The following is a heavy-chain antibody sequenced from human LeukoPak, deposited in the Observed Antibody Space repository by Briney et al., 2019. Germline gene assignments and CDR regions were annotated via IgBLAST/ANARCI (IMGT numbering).Heavy chain of an antibody. CDR1: GGPMSDYH. J-gene: IGHJ5*02. CDR3: GLGDYYAGGGRNWFDP. V-gene: IGHV4-4*07. D-gene: IGHD3-16*01. CDR2: IHTSGTT. Sequence: SETLSLTCTVSGGPMSDYHWRLSRQSAGTGLEWLGRIHTSGTTWYNPSLKSRVTLSVGPSKKQFSLGLTSVTAAEQAVYYCGLGDYYAGGGRNWFDPCGQGTLVTVSS.